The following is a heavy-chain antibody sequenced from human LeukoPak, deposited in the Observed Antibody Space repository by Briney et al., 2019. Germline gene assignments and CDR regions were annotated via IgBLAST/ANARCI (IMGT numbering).Heavy chain of an antibody. J-gene: IGHJ3*02. CDR2: ISAYNGNT. CDR3: ARDTNYDSSGEDAFDI. CDR1: GYTFTSYG. D-gene: IGHD3-22*01. V-gene: IGHV1-18*01. Sequence: GASVKVSCKASGYTFTSYGISWVRQAPGQGLEWMGWISAYNGNTNYAQKLQGRVTMTTDTSTSTAYMELSRLRSDDTAVYYCARDTNYDSSGEDAFDIWGQGTMVTVSS.